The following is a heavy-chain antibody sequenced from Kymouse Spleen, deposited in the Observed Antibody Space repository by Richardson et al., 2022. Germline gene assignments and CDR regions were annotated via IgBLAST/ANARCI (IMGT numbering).Heavy chain of an antibody. D-gene: IGHD6-6*01. CDR3: ARRGYSSSAVFDY. Sequence: QLQLQESGPGLVKPSETLSLTCTVSGGSISSSSYYWGWIRQPPGKGLEWIGSIYYSGSTYYNPSLKSRVTISVDTSKNQFSLKLSSVTAADTAVYYCARRGYSSSAVFDYWGQGTLVTVSS. CDR2: IYYSGST. V-gene: IGHV4-39*01. CDR1: GGSISSSSYY. J-gene: IGHJ4*02.